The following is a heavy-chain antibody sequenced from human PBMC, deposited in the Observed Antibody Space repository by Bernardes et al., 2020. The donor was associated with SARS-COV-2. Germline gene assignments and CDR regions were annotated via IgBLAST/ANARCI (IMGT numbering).Heavy chain of an antibody. CDR2: ISYDGSNK. V-gene: IGHV3-30*18. J-gene: IGHJ4*02. Sequence: GGSLRLSCAASGFTFSSYGMHWVRQAPGKGLEWVAVISYDGSNKYYADSVKGRFTISRDNSKNTLYLQMNSLRAEDTAVYYCAKDLVPVLLWFGELSPFDYWGQGTRVTVSS. CDR1: GFTFSSYG. CDR3: AKDLVPVLLWFGELSPFDY. D-gene: IGHD3-10*01.